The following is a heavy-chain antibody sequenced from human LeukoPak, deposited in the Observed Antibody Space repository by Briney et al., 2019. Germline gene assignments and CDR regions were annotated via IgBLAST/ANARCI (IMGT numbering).Heavy chain of an antibody. V-gene: IGHV3-7*01. CDR3: AKYYYDGSGYENFDY. J-gene: IGHJ4*02. Sequence: GGSLRLSCAASGFTFSSYWMSWVRQAPGKGLEWVANIKQDGSEKYFVDSVKGRFTISRDNAKNSLYLQMNSLRAEDTAVYYCAKYYYDGSGYENFDYWGQGTLVTVSS. CDR1: GFTFSSYW. D-gene: IGHD3-22*01. CDR2: IKQDGSEK.